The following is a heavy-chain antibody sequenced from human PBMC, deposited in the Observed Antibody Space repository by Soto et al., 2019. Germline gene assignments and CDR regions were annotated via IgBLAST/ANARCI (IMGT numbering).Heavy chain of an antibody. J-gene: IGHJ5*02. CDR1: GYTFNSYG. CDR2: ISAYDGDT. V-gene: IGHV1-18*01. Sequence: QVQLVQSGAEVKKPGASVKVSCKASGYTFNSYGISWLRPAPGQGLEWMGWISAYDGDTKYAQKFQGRVTMTTDTSTSTANMEVRSLRSDDTAVYYCARSSGTSYIWFDPWGQGTLVTVSS. D-gene: IGHD1-26*01. CDR3: ARSSGTSYIWFDP.